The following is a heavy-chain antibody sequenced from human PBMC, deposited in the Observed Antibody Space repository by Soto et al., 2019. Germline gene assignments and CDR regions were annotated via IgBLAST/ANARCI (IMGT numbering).Heavy chain of an antibody. CDR3: ARGASRRRVGYYYYYGMDV. D-gene: IGHD2-2*01. CDR2: INHSGST. J-gene: IGHJ6*02. V-gene: IGHV4-31*03. Sequence: SETLSLTCPLSGGSISSGGYYWSWIRQHPGKGLEWIGYINHSGSTNYNPSLKSRVTISVDTSKNQFSLKLSSVTAADTAVYYCARGASRRRVGYYYYYGMDVWGQGTTVTSP. CDR1: GGSISSGGYY.